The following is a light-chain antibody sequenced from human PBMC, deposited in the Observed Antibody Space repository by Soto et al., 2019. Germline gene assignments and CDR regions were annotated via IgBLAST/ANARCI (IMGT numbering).Light chain of an antibody. V-gene: IGKV3-15*01. Sequence: EIVVTQSPDTLSGSSGERVTLSCRASQFVSSRLAWYQQRPGQVPRLLIYDTSTSAPGISARFSGSGSWTEITLTISSLQSEDFAVYYCQEYLQWPPGMLGQGTTVDMK. CDR2: DTS. CDR1: QFVSSR. J-gene: IGKJ1*01. CDR3: QEYLQWPPGM.